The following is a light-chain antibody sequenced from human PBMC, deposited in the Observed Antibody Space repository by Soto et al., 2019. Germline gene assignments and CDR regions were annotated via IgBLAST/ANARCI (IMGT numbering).Light chain of an antibody. V-gene: IGKV3-15*01. CDR2: GAS. CDR1: ESVGTN. Sequence: EIVMTQSPDTLSVSPGDRATLSCRASESVGTNVAWFQQRPGQAPRLLIYGASTRVAGIPDRFSGSGSETEFTLTISNLQSEDFAIYHCQQWIRWTFGQGTRVVLK. J-gene: IGKJ1*01. CDR3: QQWIRWT.